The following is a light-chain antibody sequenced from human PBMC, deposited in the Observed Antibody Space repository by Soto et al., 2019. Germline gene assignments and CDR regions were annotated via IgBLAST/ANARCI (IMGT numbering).Light chain of an antibody. Sequence: SYELTQPPSVSVAPGQTARITCGGNNIGSKSVHWYQQKPGQSPVLAVYDDSDRPSGIPERFSGSNSGNTATLPISRVEAGDEADDYCQVWDSSSDHYVFGTGTKVTVL. CDR2: DDS. V-gene: IGLV3-21*02. J-gene: IGLJ1*01. CDR3: QVWDSSSDHYV. CDR1: NIGSKS.